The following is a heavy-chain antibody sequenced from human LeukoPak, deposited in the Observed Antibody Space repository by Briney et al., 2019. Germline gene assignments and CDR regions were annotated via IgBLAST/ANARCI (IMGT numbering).Heavy chain of an antibody. CDR1: GLTVTNAW. CDR3: TTGIRGD. V-gene: IGHV3-15*07. D-gene: IGHD3-10*01. Sequence: PGGSLRLSCSASGLTVTNAWMNWVRQAPGEALDWVGRIASKTDGGATDYAAPVKGRFTISRDDSKNTLNLQMNSLKTEDTAVYYCTTGIRGDWGQGTLVTVSS. J-gene: IGHJ4*02. CDR2: IASKTDGGAT.